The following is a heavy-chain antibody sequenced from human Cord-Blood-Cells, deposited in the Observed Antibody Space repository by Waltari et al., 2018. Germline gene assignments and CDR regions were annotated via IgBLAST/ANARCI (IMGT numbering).Heavy chain of an antibody. Sequence: QVQLVQSGSELKKPGASVKVSCKASGYTFTSYAMNWVRQAPGQGLEWMGGINTHAGNPTYAQGFTGRVVFALDTSVRAAYLHISSLKAEDTDVYYCARDGDIVVVPAARKYDMDGWGQGTTVTVSS. D-gene: IGHD2-2*01. J-gene: IGHJ6*02. V-gene: IGHV7-4-1*02. CDR1: GYTFTSYA. CDR2: INTHAGNP. CDR3: ARDGDIVVVPAARKYDMDG.